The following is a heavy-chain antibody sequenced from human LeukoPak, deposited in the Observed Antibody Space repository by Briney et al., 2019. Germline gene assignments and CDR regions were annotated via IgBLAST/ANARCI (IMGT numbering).Heavy chain of an antibody. Sequence: GGSLRLSCAASGITFSNYGMSWVRQAPGKGLEWVAAISNSAGRTYYADSVKGRFTISRDNSKDTLFLLMNTLIADDTAVYYCAAMTGPTFDYWGQGALVTISS. J-gene: IGHJ4*02. CDR3: AAMTGPTFDY. CDR1: GITFSNYG. V-gene: IGHV3-23*01. CDR2: ISNSAGRT. D-gene: IGHD3-9*01.